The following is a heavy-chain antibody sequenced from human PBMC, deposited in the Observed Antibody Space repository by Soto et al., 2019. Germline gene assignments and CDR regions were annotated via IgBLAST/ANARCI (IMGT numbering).Heavy chain of an antibody. Sequence: GGSLRLSCAASGFTFGSYSMNWVRQAPGKGLEWVSSISSSSSYIYYADSVKGRFTISRDKAKNSLDLQMNSLRAEDTAVYYCARGPSDYGSGSYGDYWGQGTLVTVSS. CDR3: ARGPSDYGSGSYGDY. V-gene: IGHV3-21*01. D-gene: IGHD3-10*01. CDR1: GFTFGSYS. CDR2: ISSSSSYI. J-gene: IGHJ4*02.